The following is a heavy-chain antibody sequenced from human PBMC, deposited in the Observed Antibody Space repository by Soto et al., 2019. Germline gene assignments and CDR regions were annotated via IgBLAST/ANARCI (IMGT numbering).Heavy chain of an antibody. CDR3: ARRGPGTYFDY. CDR1: GFTFSSYA. J-gene: IGHJ4*02. D-gene: IGHD1-1*01. CDR2: VSGSGGST. Sequence: EVPLLESGGGLVQPGGSLRLSCAASGFTFSSYAMRWVRQAPGKGLEWLSAVSGSGGSTYYADSVKGRFTISRDNSKNTLYLQMNSLRAEDTAVYYCARRGPGTYFDYWGQGTLVTVSS. V-gene: IGHV3-23*01.